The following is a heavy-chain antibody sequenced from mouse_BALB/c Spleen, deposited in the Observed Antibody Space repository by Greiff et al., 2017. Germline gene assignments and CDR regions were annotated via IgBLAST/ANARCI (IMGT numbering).Heavy chain of an antibody. CDR2: INPGSGGT. Sequence: VQLQQSGAELVRPGTSVKVSCKASGYDFTNYLIEWVKQRPGQGLEWIGVINPGSGGTNYNEKFKGKATLTADKSSSTAYMQLSSLTSDDSAVYFCARSMYGQGMDYWGQGTSVTVSS. CDR3: ARSMYGQGMDY. J-gene: IGHJ4*01. D-gene: IGHD2-10*02. CDR1: GYDFTNYL. V-gene: IGHV1-54*01.